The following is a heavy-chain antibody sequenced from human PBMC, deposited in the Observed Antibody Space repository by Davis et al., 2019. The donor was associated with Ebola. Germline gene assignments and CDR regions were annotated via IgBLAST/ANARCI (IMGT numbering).Heavy chain of an antibody. V-gene: IGHV4-59*08. CDR1: GGSISSYY. CDR2: IYYSGST. Sequence: SETLFLTCTVSGGSISSYYWSWIRKPPGKGLEWIGYIYYSGSTNYNPSLKSRVTISVDTSKNQFSLKLSSVTAADTAVYYCARHLGWFDPWGQGTLVTVSS. D-gene: IGHD3-16*01. CDR3: ARHLGWFDP. J-gene: IGHJ5*02.